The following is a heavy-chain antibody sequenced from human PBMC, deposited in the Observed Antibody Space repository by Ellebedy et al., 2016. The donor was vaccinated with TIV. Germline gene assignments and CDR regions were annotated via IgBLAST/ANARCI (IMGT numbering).Heavy chain of an antibody. CDR3: ARGSTMVRGVLPGTFDI. J-gene: IGHJ3*02. CDR2: LYSRGST. Sequence: SETLSLTXTGSGGSISSGDFCWSWIRQRPGKGLEWIGSLYSRGSTYYNPSLKSRLTTSVDTSTNHFSLKLSSVTAADTAVYYCARGSTMVRGVLPGTFDIWGQGTMVTVSS. CDR1: GGSISSGDFC. V-gene: IGHV4-31*03. D-gene: IGHD3-10*01.